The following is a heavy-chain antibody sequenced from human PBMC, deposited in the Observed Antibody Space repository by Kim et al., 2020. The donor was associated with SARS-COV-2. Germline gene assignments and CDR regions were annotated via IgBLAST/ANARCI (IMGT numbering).Heavy chain of an antibody. J-gene: IGHJ6*02. D-gene: IGHD1-7*01. V-gene: IGHV7-4-1*02. Sequence: YAQGCTGRFVFSLDTSVSTAYLQISSLKAEDTAVYYCARVRELYYYYGMDVWGQGTTVTVSS. CDR3: ARVRELYYYYGMDV.